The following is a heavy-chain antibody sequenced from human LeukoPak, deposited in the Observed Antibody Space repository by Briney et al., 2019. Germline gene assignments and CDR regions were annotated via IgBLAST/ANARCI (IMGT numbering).Heavy chain of an antibody. CDR1: GGSIRSYF. Sequence: SETLSLTCTVSGGSIRSYFWSWIRQPPGKGLEWIGYIYYSGSTNYNPSLKSRVTISVDKSKNQFSLKLSSVTAADTAVYYCAKGGSNWNGADAFDIWGQGTMVTVSS. CDR2: IYYSGST. V-gene: IGHV4-59*12. CDR3: AKGGSNWNGADAFDI. D-gene: IGHD1-20*01. J-gene: IGHJ3*02.